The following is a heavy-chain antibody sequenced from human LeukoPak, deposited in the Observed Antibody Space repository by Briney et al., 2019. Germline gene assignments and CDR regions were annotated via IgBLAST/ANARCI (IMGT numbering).Heavy chain of an antibody. CDR3: ASHDYWKEH. CDR1: GGSFSGYY. J-gene: IGHJ1*01. D-gene: IGHD1-1*01. V-gene: IGHV4-34*01. Sequence: SETLSLTCAVYGGSFSGYYWSWIRQPPGKGLEWIGEINHSGSTNYNPSLKSRVTISVDTSKNQFSLKLSSVTAADTAVYYCASHDYWKEHWGQGTLVTVSS. CDR2: INHSGST.